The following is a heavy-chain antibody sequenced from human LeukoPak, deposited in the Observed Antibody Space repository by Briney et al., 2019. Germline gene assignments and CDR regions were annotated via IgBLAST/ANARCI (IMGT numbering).Heavy chain of an antibody. CDR1: GASISSYY. Sequence: LSETLSLTCTVSGASISSYYWSWIRQPPGKGLEWIGYISYSGSTNYNPSLKSRVTISVDTSKNQFSLKLSSVTAADTAVYYCARGLTIVGSTSFHFWGQGALVTVSS. CDR2: ISYSGST. D-gene: IGHD1-26*01. J-gene: IGHJ4*02. V-gene: IGHV4-59*01. CDR3: ARGLTIVGSTSFHF.